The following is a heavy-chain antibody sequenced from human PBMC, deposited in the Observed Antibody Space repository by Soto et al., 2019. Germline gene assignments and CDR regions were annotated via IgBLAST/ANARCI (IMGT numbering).Heavy chain of an antibody. D-gene: IGHD6-6*01. CDR2: IYPGDSDT. CDR3: ATSRGRSSID. Sequence: XESLKISPKGSRYSFTSYLLVWVRQMPGKGLEWMGIIYPGDSDTRYSPSFQGQVTISADKSISTAYLQWSSLKASDTAMYYCATSRGRSSIDWGQGTLVTVSS. CDR1: RYSFTSYL. V-gene: IGHV5-51*01. J-gene: IGHJ4*02.